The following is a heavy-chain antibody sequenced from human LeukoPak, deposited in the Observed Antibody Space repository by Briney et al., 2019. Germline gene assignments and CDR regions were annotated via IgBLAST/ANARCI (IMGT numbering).Heavy chain of an antibody. J-gene: IGHJ5*02. D-gene: IGHD3-3*01. Sequence: PGGSLRLSCAASGFTFSSYWMSWVRQAPGKGLEWVANIKQDGSEKYYVDSVKGRFTISRDNAKNSLYLQMNSLRAEDTAVYYCARDREGVYDFWSGQGYWFDPWGQGTLVTVSS. CDR3: ARDREGVYDFWSGQGYWFDP. CDR1: GFTFSSYW. CDR2: IKQDGSEK. V-gene: IGHV3-7*01.